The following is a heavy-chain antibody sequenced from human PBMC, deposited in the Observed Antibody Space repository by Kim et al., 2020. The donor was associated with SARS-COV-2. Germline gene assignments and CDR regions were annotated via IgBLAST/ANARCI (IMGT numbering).Heavy chain of an antibody. CDR1: GYTFTSYG. D-gene: IGHD3-10*01. Sequence: ASVKVSCKASGYTFTSYGSSWVRQAPGQGLEWMGWISAYNGNTNYAQKLQGRVTMTTDTSTSTAYMELRSLRSDDTVVYYCARSYGSGSYHLFYYYGMDVWGQGTTVTVSS. CDR2: ISAYNGNT. J-gene: IGHJ6*02. CDR3: ARSYGSGSYHLFYYYGMDV. V-gene: IGHV1-18*01.